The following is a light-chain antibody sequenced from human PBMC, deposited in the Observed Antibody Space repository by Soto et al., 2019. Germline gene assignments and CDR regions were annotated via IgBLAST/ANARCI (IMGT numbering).Light chain of an antibody. CDR3: QQRLKLVT. J-gene: IGKJ4*01. CDR1: QSVGDY. Sequence: EIVLTQPPATLSLSPGERATLSCRASQSVGDYLAWYQRKPGQPPRLLIYDASKRATGIPARFSGSGSGTDFTLTISSLEPEDFALYSCQQRLKLVTFGGGTEVEIK. CDR2: DAS. V-gene: IGKV3-11*01.